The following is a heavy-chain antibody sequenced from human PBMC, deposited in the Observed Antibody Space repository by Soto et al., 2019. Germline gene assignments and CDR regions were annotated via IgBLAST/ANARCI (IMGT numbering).Heavy chain of an antibody. V-gene: IGHV1-69*13. CDR2: IIPIFGTA. CDR3: ARASYYGSSGYYFGFDP. Sequence: SVKVSCKASGGTFSSYAISWLRQSPGQGLEWMGGIIPIFGTANYAQKFQGRVTITADESTSTAYMELSSLRSEDTAVYYCARASYYGSSGYYFGFDPWGQGTLVTVSS. J-gene: IGHJ5*02. D-gene: IGHD3-22*01. CDR1: GGTFSSYA.